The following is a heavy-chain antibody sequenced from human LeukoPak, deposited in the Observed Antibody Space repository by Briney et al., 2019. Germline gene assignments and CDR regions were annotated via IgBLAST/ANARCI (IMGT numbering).Heavy chain of an antibody. D-gene: IGHD5-24*01. J-gene: IGHJ4*02. CDR3: ARDSVTREMATRYDY. V-gene: IGHV4-4*02. CDR2: IYHSGST. Sequence: PSETLSLTCAVSGGSISSSNWWSWVRPPPGKGLGWIGEIYHSGSTNYNPSLKSRVTISVDKSKNQFSLKLSSVTAADTAVYYCARDSVTREMATRYDYWGQGTLVTVSS. CDR1: GGSISSSNW.